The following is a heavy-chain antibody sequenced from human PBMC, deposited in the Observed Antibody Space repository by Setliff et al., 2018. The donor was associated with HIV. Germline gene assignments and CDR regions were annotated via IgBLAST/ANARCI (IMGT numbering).Heavy chain of an antibody. CDR3: ARHMVRGAIIWNWFDP. V-gene: IGHV4-59*08. D-gene: IGHD3-10*01. CDR1: GGSISTYY. CDR2: VYYSGST. J-gene: IGHJ5*02. Sequence: SETLSLTCTVSGGSISTYYWSWIRQSPGKGLEWIGYVYYSGSTYYNPSLKSRVTISVDTSKNQFSLKLSSVTAADTAVYYCARHMVRGAIIWNWFDPWGQGTLVTVSS.